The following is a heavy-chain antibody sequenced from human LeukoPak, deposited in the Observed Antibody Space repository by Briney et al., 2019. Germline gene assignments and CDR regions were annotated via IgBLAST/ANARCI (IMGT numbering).Heavy chain of an antibody. J-gene: IGHJ4*02. CDR1: GFTSGCYA. D-gene: IGHD6-19*01. CDR3: AARPTSAAVAPSDY. Sequence: GGSLRLSCAASGFTSGCYAMSWVRQAPGKGLEWVSSISGNGGSTYYADSVKGRFTISRDNSKNTLYLQMNSLRAEDSATYYCAARPTSAAVAPSDYWGQGTLVTVSS. V-gene: IGHV3-23*01. CDR2: ISGNGGST.